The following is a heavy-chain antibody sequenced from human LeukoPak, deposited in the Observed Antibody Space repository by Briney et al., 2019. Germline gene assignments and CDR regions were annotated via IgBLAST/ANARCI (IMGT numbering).Heavy chain of an antibody. D-gene: IGHD6-13*01. J-gene: IGHJ4*02. CDR1: GGSISSYY. CDR3: ARQIASAGTAGFDF. Sequence: SETLSLTCTVSGGSISSYYWSCIRHPAGKGLEWIGRINNTGSTSYNPSLRSRVTMSVDTSKNQFSLRLRSVTAADTAVYYCARQIASAGTAGFDFWGQGALVTVS. CDR2: INNTGST. V-gene: IGHV4-4*07.